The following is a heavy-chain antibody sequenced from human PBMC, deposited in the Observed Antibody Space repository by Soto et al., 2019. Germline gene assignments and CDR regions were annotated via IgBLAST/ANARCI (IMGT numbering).Heavy chain of an antibody. D-gene: IGHD3-10*01. CDR3: VNLPGEYYGMDV. V-gene: IGHV3-64D*06. Sequence: VGSLRLSCSASGFTFSSYTMHWVRQAPGKGLEFVSTISSNGSSTYYADSVKGRFTISRDNSNNTLYLQMSSLRAEDTAVYYCVNLPGEYYGMDVWGQGTTVTVSS. CDR1: GFTFSSYT. J-gene: IGHJ6*02. CDR2: ISSNGSST.